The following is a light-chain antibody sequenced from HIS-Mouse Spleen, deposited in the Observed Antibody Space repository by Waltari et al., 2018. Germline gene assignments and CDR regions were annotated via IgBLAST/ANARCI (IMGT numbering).Light chain of an antibody. Sequence: DRVTITCRASQGISNYLAWYQQKPGKVPKLLIYAASTLQSGVPSRFSGSGSGTDFTLTISSLQPEDVATYYCQKYNSAAWTFGQGTKVEIK. CDR2: AAS. V-gene: IGKV1-27*01. J-gene: IGKJ1*01. CDR3: QKYNSAAWT. CDR1: QGISNY.